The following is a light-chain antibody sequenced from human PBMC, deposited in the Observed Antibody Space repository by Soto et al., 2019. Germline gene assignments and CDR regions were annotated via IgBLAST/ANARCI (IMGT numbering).Light chain of an antibody. V-gene: IGKV3D-20*02. CDR1: QSVSSNY. Sequence: EIVLAQSPGTLSLSPGERATLSCRASQSVSSNYLAWYQQKPGQAPKVLIYRASIRATGIPDRFTGSGSGTDFTLTISSLEPEDFAVYYCQQRSNWPLTFGGGTKVDIK. CDR2: RAS. J-gene: IGKJ4*01. CDR3: QQRSNWPLT.